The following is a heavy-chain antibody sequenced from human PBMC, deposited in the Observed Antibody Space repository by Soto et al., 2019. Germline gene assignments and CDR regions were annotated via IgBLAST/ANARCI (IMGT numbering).Heavy chain of an antibody. CDR3: ARDLEGYGSGSYYNNINYYYYGMDV. CDR2: INHSGST. Sequence: SETLSLTCAVYGGSFCGYYWSWIRQPPGKGLEWIGEINHSGSTNYNPSLKSRVTISVDTSKNQFSLKLSSVTAADTAVYYCARDLEGYGSGSYYNNINYYYYGMDVWGQGTTVTVSS. D-gene: IGHD3-10*01. V-gene: IGHV4-34*01. J-gene: IGHJ6*02. CDR1: GGSFCGYY.